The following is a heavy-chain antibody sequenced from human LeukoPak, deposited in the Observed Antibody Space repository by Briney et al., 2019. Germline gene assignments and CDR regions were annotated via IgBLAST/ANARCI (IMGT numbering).Heavy chain of an antibody. CDR1: GFTFSSYW. V-gene: IGHV3-74*01. Sequence: PGGSLRLSCAASGFTFSSYWMHWVRHAPGKGLVWVSRINNDGTITTYADSVKGRFTVSRDNAKNTLYLQMNSLRAEDTAVYYCARETAVTGSYYFDYWGQGSLVTVSS. D-gene: IGHD6-19*01. CDR3: ARETAVTGSYYFDY. J-gene: IGHJ4*02. CDR2: INNDGTIT.